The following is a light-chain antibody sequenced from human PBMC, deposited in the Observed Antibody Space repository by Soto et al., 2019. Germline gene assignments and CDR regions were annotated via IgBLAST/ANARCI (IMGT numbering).Light chain of an antibody. Sequence: EIVLTQSPGTLSLSPGERATLSCRASQSVSSSYFAWYQQKPGQAPRLLIYGASTRATGIPDRFSGSGSGTDFTLTISRLEPEDFAVYYCQQYYSSAPWTLGQGTKVEIK. J-gene: IGKJ1*01. V-gene: IGKV3-20*01. CDR1: QSVSSSY. CDR3: QQYYSSAPWT. CDR2: GAS.